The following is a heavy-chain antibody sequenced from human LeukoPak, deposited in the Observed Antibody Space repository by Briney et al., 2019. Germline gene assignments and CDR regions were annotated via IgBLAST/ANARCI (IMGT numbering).Heavy chain of an antibody. Sequence: GGSLRLSCAASGFTFSNYAMPWVRQAPGKGLEWVAVISYDGGNKYHADSVKGRFTISRDNSKNTLYLQMNSLRAEDTAVYYCARDSDRIADYYFDYWGQGTLVTVSS. J-gene: IGHJ4*02. CDR2: ISYDGGNK. CDR1: GFTFSNYA. CDR3: ARDSDRIADYYFDY. D-gene: IGHD6-13*01. V-gene: IGHV3-30-3*01.